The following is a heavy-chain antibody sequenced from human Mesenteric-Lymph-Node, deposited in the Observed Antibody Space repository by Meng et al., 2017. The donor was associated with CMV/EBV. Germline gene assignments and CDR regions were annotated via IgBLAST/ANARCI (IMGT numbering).Heavy chain of an antibody. CDR1: GFTFRTYS. Sequence: ETLSLTCAASGFTFRTYSMNWVRQAPGKGLEWVSSISISGTYIYYADSVKGRFTISRDNSKNTLYLQMNSLRAEDTAVYYCARDRAAYSSSWDFDYWGQGTLVTVSS. V-gene: IGHV3-21*01. D-gene: IGHD6-13*01. CDR2: ISISGTYI. J-gene: IGHJ4*02. CDR3: ARDRAAYSSSWDFDY.